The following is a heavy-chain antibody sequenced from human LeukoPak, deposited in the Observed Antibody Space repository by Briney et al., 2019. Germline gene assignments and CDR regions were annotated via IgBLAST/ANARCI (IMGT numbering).Heavy chain of an antibody. J-gene: IGHJ3*02. CDR1: GYSISSGYY. Sequence: PSETLSLTCTVSGYSISSGYYWGWIRQPPGKGLEWIGSIYHSGSTYYNPSLKSRVTISVDTSKNQFSLKLSSVTAADPAAYYCARDRGYYYDSSGYYTSAFDIWGQGTMVTVSS. CDR3: ARDRGYYYDSSGYYTSAFDI. V-gene: IGHV4-38-2*02. CDR2: IYHSGST. D-gene: IGHD3-22*01.